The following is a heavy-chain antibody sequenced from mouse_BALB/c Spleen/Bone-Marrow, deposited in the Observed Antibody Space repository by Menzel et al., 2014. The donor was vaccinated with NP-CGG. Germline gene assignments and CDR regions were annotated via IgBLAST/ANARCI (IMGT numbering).Heavy chain of an antibody. CDR3: ARDYGSRHYFDY. J-gene: IGHJ2*01. CDR2: IWTGGTT. D-gene: IGHD1-1*01. Sequence: VHLVESGPGLVAPSQSLSITCTVSGFSLTSYGVHWVRQPPGKGLEWLGVIWTGGTTNYDSALMSRLSISKDNSESQVFLKMKSLQTDDTAIYYCARDYGSRHYFDYWGQGTTLTVSS. CDR1: GFSLTSYG. V-gene: IGHV2-9*02.